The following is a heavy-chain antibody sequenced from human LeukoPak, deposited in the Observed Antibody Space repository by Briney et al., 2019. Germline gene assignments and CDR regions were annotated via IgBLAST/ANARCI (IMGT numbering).Heavy chain of an antibody. CDR3: AKFEGALLGNYYMDV. J-gene: IGHJ6*03. V-gene: IGHV3-23*01. Sequence: GGALRLSCAASGFPFSSFAMSWVRQAPGKGLEWVSTISGGGDNTYFADSVKGRFTISRDNSKNTLFLQMVSLRAEDTAVYYCAKFEGALLGNYYMDVWGKGTTVTVSS. CDR1: GFPFSSFA. CDR2: ISGGGDNT.